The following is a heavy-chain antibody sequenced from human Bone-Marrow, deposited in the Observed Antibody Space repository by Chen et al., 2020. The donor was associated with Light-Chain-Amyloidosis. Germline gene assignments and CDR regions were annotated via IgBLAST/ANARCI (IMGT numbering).Heavy chain of an antibody. CDR1: GGSIINSNSY. Sequence: QLQLQESGPGLVKPSETLSLTCTVSGGSIINSNSYWGWIRQPPGKGLKWIGAIYYSGSTYYNPSLKSRLTISVDTSKNHFSLKLNSVTVADTAVYYCARRRGGENYYYGMDVWGQGTTVSVSS. J-gene: IGHJ6*01. D-gene: IGHD3-10*01. CDR3: ARRRGGENYYYGMDV. V-gene: IGHV4-39*02. CDR2: IYYSGST.